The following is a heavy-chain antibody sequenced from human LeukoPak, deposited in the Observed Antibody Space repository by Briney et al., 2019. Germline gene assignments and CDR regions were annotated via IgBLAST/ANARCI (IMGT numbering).Heavy chain of an antibody. J-gene: IGHJ6*02. CDR1: GGSISNFY. Sequence: PSETLSLTCTVSGGSISNFYWSWIRQPPGKGLEWIGYISYSGSTNYNPSLKSRVTISMDTSKNQFSLKLSSVTAADTAVYYCARCGRVRVGAVASSNYYGMDVWGQGTTVTVSS. D-gene: IGHD6-19*01. V-gene: IGHV4-59*01. CDR2: ISYSGST. CDR3: ARCGRVRVGAVASSNYYGMDV.